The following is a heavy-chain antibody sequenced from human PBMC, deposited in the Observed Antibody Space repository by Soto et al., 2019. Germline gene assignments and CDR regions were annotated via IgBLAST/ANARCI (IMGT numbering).Heavy chain of an antibody. CDR1: GGSFSGYY. D-gene: IGHD3-3*02. Sequence: SETLSLTCAVYGGSFSGYYWSWIRQPPGKGLEWIGEINHSGSTNYNPSLKSRVTISVDTSKNQFSLKLSSVTAADTAVYYCARGRKGLHFRRTNWFDPWGQGTLVTVSS. V-gene: IGHV4-34*01. J-gene: IGHJ5*02. CDR2: INHSGST. CDR3: ARGRKGLHFRRTNWFDP.